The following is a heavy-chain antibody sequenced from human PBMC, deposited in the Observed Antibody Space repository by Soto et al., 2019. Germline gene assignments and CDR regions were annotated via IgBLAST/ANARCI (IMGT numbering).Heavy chain of an antibody. CDR3: ARKNNYGGNSADN. J-gene: IGHJ4*02. CDR2: IYPGDSDT. V-gene: IGHV5-51*01. CDR1: GYSFTSYW. Sequence: GEPLKISCKGSGYSFTSYWIGWVRQMPGKVLGLMGIIYPGDSDTRYSTSFQGQVTISADTSISTAYLQWSSLKASDTAMYYCARKNNYGGNSADNWGQRTLVTVSS. D-gene: IGHD4-17*01.